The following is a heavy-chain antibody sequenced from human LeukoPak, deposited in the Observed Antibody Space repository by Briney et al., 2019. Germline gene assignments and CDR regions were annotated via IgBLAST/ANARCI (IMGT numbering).Heavy chain of an antibody. Sequence: GASVKVSCKASGGTFSSYAISWVRQAPGQGLEWMGGIIPIFGTANYAQKFQGRVTITADESTSTAYMELSSLRSEDTAVYYCARVPYFGNSEPTNWFDPWGQGTLVTVSS. D-gene: IGHD4-23*01. CDR3: ARVPYFGNSEPTNWFDP. CDR1: GGTFSSYA. CDR2: IIPIFGTA. V-gene: IGHV1-69*13. J-gene: IGHJ5*02.